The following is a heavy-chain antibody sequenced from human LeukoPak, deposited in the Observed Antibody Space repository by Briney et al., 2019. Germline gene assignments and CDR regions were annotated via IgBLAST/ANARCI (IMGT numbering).Heavy chain of an antibody. D-gene: IGHD3-22*01. V-gene: IGHV3-30*03. CDR3: ARPNYYDSSGYYNY. CDR2: ISYDGSNK. CDR1: GFTFSSYG. Sequence: GGSLRLSCAASGFTFSSYGMHWVRQAPGKGLEWVAVISYDGSNKYYADSVKGRFTISRDNSKNTLYLQMNSLRAEDTAVYYCARPNYYDSSGYYNYWGQGTLVTVSS. J-gene: IGHJ4*02.